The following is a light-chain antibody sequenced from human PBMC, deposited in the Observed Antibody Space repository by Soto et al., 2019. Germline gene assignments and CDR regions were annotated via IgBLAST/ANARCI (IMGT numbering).Light chain of an antibody. Sequence: EIVLTQSPGTLSLSPGERATLSCRASQTISRYLAWYQQKPGQAPRLLMYDTSYRATGIPARFSGSGSGTDFTLTISGLEPEDFAVYYCQQRSNWITFGQGTRREIK. V-gene: IGKV3-11*01. J-gene: IGKJ5*01. CDR1: QTISRY. CDR3: QQRSNWIT. CDR2: DTS.